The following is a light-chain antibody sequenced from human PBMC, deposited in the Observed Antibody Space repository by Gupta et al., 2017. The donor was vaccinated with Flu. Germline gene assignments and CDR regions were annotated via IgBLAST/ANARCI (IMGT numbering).Light chain of an antibody. CDR1: DIRSKI. V-gene: IGLV3-21*02. CDR2: DDS. J-gene: IGLJ3*02. CDR3: QVWDTSSEHRV. Sequence: SYVLTQSLSVPVAPGQTAKSNCGGNDIRSKIVHWYQQNPGWAPVLVVNDDSDRPSGVPARFSGSNSGNTATLTITSVEAGDEADYYCQVWDTSSEHRVFGGGTKLTVL.